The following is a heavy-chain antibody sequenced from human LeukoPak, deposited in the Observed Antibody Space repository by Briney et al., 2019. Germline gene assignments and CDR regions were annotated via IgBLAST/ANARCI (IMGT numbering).Heavy chain of an antibody. CDR3: ARRDRAYCGGDCPDAFDI. CDR1: GYTFTSYG. J-gene: IGHJ3*02. V-gene: IGHV1-18*01. D-gene: IGHD2-21*02. CDR2: ISAYNGNT. Sequence: GASVKVSCKASGYTFTSYGISWVRQAPGQGLEWMGWISAYNGNTNYAQKVQGRVTMTTDTSTSTAYMELRSLRSDDTAVYYCARRDRAYCGGDCPDAFDIWGQGTMVTVSS.